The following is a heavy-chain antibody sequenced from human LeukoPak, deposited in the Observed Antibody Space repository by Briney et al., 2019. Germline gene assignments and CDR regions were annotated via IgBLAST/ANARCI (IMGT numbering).Heavy chain of an antibody. Sequence: GGSLRLSCAASGFTFSDYYMSWIRQAPGKGLKWVPYISSSGSTIYYADSVKGRFTISRDNAKNSLYLQMNSLRAEDTAVYYCARDSTSIAARPPKYYYYMDVWGKGTTVTVSS. J-gene: IGHJ6*03. CDR1: GFTFSDYY. CDR3: ARDSTSIAARPPKYYYYMDV. V-gene: IGHV3-11*04. CDR2: ISSSGSTI. D-gene: IGHD6-6*01.